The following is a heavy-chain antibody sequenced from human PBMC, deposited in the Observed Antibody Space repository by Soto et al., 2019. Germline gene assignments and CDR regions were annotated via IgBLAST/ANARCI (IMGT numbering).Heavy chain of an antibody. CDR2: MYHSGST. V-gene: IGHV4-4*02. D-gene: IGHD5-18*01. J-gene: IGHJ4*02. CDR3: SRARPAMAPFDY. Sequence: QVQLQESGPGLVKPSGTLSLTCAVSGGSISSSNWWSWVRQPPGKGLEWIGEMYHSGSTNYNPSRRSPXXIXAXTANNQFSRKLSSVTAADPAVYYWSRARPAMAPFDYWGQGTLGPVSS. CDR1: GGSISSSNW.